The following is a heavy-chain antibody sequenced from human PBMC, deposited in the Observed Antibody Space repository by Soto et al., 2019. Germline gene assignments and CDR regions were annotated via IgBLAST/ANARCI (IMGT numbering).Heavy chain of an antibody. V-gene: IGHV1-69*13. CDR3: ARGMTRMTMIVVAEYDAFDI. Sequence: GASVKVSCKASGCAFSSYAISWVRQAPGQGLEWMGGIIPIFGTANYAQKFQGRVPITADESTSTAYMELSSLRSEDTAVYYCARGMTRMTMIVVAEYDAFDIWGQGTMVTVSS. CDR1: GCAFSSYA. D-gene: IGHD3-22*01. J-gene: IGHJ3*02. CDR2: IIPIFGTA.